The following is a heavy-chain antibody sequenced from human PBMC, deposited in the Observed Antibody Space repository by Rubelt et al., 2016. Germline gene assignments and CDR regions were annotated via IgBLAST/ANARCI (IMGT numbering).Heavy chain of an antibody. V-gene: IGHV4-59*01. CDR1: GGSISSYY. CDR3: ARWDVDYLDY. Sequence: QVQLQESGPGLVKPSETLSLTCTVSGGSISSYYWSWIRQPPGKGLEWIGYIYYSGRTNYNPSLMSRVTMSVEPSKNQFSLRLSSVTAADTAVYYCARWDVDYLDYWGQGTLVTVSS. CDR2: IYYSGRT. D-gene: IGHD1-26*01. J-gene: IGHJ4*01.